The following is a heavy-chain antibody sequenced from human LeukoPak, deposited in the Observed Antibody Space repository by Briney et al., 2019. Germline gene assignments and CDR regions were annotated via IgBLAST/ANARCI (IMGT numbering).Heavy chain of an antibody. CDR1: GFTFSNYG. CDR3: ARGISAAAHYFDY. J-gene: IGHJ4*02. V-gene: IGHV3-11*03. CDR2: ISSSSSYT. Sequence: GGSLRLSCAASGFTFSNYGMGWVRQAPGKGLEWVSYISSSSSYTNYADSVKGRFTISRDNAKNSLFLQMNSLRAEDTAFYYCARGISAAAHYFDYWGQGTLVTVSS. D-gene: IGHD6-13*01.